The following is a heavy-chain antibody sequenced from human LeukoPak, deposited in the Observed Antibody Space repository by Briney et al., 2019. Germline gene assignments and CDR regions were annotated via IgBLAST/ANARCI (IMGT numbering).Heavy chain of an antibody. D-gene: IGHD2-8*01. CDR2: IDSDGTGA. CDR1: GFVFSSDR. CDR3: VRGGFNGN. Sequence: GGSLRPSCLASGFVFSSDRMHWVRQVPGKGLMWVSRIDSDGTGALYADAVEGRFTISRDNAKNTLYLQVNSLRAEDTALYYCVRGGFNGNWGQGTLVTVSS. J-gene: IGHJ4*02. V-gene: IGHV3-74*03.